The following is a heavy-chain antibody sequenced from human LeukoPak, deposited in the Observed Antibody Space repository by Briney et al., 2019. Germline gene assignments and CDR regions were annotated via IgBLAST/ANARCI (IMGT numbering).Heavy chain of an antibody. Sequence: PGGSLRLSCAASGFTFSSYWMHWVRQAPGKGLVWVSRINSDGSSTSYADSVKGRFTISRDNAKNSLYLQMNSLRAEDTAVYYCARETAVAGMFTGPIDYWGQGTLVTVSS. J-gene: IGHJ4*02. D-gene: IGHD6-19*01. CDR2: INSDGSST. CDR3: ARETAVAGMFTGPIDY. CDR1: GFTFSSYW. V-gene: IGHV3-74*01.